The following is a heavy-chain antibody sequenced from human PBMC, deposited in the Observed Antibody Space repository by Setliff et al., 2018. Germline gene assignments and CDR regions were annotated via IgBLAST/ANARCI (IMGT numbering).Heavy chain of an antibody. CDR3: ASIAARYYYGMDV. CDR1: GGSISSGDAS. V-gene: IGHV4-30-2*01. CDR2: IYHAGST. D-gene: IGHD6-6*01. Sequence: PSETLSLTCAVSGGSISSGDASWSWVRQPPGKGLEWIGYIYHAGSTYYNPSLKSRVTISVDTSKNQFSLKLSSVTAADTAVYYCASIAARYYYGMDVWGQGTTVTVSS. J-gene: IGHJ6*02.